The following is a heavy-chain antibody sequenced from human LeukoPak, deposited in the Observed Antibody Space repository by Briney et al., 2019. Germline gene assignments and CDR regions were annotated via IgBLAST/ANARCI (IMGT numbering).Heavy chain of an antibody. CDR3: ARGEATGTTY. V-gene: IGHV4-34*01. CDR2: INHSGST. D-gene: IGHD1-7*01. J-gene: IGHJ4*02. CDR1: GGSFSGYY. Sequence: PSETLSLTCAVYGGSFSGYYWSWIRQPPGKGLEWIAEINHSGSTNYNPSLKSRVTISVDTSKNQFSLKLSSVTAADTAVYYCARGEATGTTYWGQGTLVTVSS.